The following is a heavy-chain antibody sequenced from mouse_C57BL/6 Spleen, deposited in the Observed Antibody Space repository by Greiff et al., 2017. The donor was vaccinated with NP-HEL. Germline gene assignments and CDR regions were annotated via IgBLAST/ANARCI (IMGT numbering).Heavy chain of an antibody. Sequence: DVQLQESGPGLVKPSQSLSLTCSVTGYSITSGYYWNWIRQFPGNKLEWMGYISYDGSNNYNPSLKNRISITRDTSKNQFFLKLNSVTTEDTATYYCARDRVYGPFDYWGQGTTLTVSS. J-gene: IGHJ2*01. CDR3: ARDRVYGPFDY. CDR2: ISYDGSN. CDR1: GYSITSGYY. V-gene: IGHV3-6*01. D-gene: IGHD1-1*01.